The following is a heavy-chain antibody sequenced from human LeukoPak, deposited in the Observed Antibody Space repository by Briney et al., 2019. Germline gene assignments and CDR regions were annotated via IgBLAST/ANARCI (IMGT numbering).Heavy chain of an antibody. CDR1: GFIFSGSA. CDR2: INGVSSHI. V-gene: IGHV3-21*06. D-gene: IGHD1-1*01. J-gene: IGHJ4*02. CDR3: ARGVPTGVDYFDF. Sequence: GGSLTLSCAASGFIFSGSAMNWVRQAPGKGLEWVSSINGVSSHIYYADSVKGRFTIYRDNAKNSLYLQMNSLRADDTALYYCARGVPTGVDYFDFWGQGTLVTVSS.